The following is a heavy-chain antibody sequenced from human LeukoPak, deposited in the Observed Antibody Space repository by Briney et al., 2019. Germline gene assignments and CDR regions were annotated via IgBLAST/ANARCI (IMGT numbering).Heavy chain of an antibody. D-gene: IGHD3-22*01. CDR3: ARDNYYDSSGYRYFDY. J-gene: IGHJ4*02. V-gene: IGHV3-48*03. CDR2: ISSSGSTI. CDR1: GFTFSSYE. Sequence: GGSLRLSCAASGFTFSSYEMNWVRQAPGKGLEWVSYISSSGSTIYYADALRGRFTISRDNAKNPLYLQMNSLRAEDTAVYYCARDNYYDSSGYRYFDYWGQGTLVTVSS.